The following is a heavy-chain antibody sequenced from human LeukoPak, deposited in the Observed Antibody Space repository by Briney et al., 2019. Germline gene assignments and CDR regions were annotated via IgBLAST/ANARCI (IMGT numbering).Heavy chain of an antibody. D-gene: IGHD6-19*01. CDR3: ARAGVGAVAGTVDYYYYMDV. CDR1: GYTFTSHY. Sequence: ASVKVSCKASGYTFTSHYMHWVRQAPGQGLEWMGIITPSGGSTTYAQKFQGRVTMTRDMSTSTVYIEVSSLRSEDTAVYYCARAGVGAVAGTVDYYYYMDVWGKGTTVTVSS. V-gene: IGHV1-46*01. J-gene: IGHJ6*03. CDR2: ITPSGGST.